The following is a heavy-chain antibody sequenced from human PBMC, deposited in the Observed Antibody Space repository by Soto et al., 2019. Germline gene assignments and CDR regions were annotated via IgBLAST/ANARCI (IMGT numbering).Heavy chain of an antibody. J-gene: IGHJ4*02. Sequence: QVQLVESGGGVGQPGRSLRLSCAASGFTCSACSMHWVRQAPGKGLEWIAVISYDGSNKYYADSVKGRFTISRDNSKNTLYLQMNSLRAEDTAVYYCARDKRDLRFLEWSYYFDYWGQGTLVTVSS. V-gene: IGHV3-30-3*01. CDR3: ARDKRDLRFLEWSYYFDY. CDR2: ISYDGSNK. CDR1: GFTCSACS. D-gene: IGHD3-3*01.